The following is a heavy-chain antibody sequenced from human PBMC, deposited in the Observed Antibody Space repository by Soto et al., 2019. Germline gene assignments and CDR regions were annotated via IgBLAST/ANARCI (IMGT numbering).Heavy chain of an antibody. D-gene: IGHD5-12*01. CDR1: GFTFSSFG. CDR2: ISYDGIDK. Sequence: QVQLVESGGGVVQPGTSLRLSCAASGFTFSSFGIHWVRQAPGKGLEWVAVISYDGIDKNYGDSVKGRFTISRENSKNMVYLQMNSLRIEDTAVYHCAKDLREMATIRPDYWGHGIQVTVSS. CDR3: AKDLREMATIRPDY. V-gene: IGHV3-30*18. J-gene: IGHJ4*01.